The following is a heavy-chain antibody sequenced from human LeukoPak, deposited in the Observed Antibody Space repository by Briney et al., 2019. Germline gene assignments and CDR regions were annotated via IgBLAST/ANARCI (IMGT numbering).Heavy chain of an antibody. D-gene: IGHD3-22*01. CDR2: IYYSGST. V-gene: IGHV4-59*12. CDR3: ARERTLFPGDSSGYFDY. CDR1: GGSISNKY. Sequence: SETLSLTCTVSGGSISNKYWSWIRQPPGKGLEWIGYIYYSGSTNYNPSLKSRVTILVDTSKNQFSLKLSSVTAADTAVYYCARERTLFPGDSSGYFDYWGQGTLVTVSS. J-gene: IGHJ4*02.